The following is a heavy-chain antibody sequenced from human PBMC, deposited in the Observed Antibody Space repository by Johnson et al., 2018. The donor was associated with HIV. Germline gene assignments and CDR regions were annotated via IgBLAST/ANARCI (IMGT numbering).Heavy chain of an antibody. Sequence: MQLVESGGGLVQPGGSLRLSCAASGFTFSSYWMSWVRQAPGKGLEWVANIKQDGSEKYYVDSVKGRFTISRDNAKNSLYLQMNSLRAEDTAVYYCASDYFYDSRARLGDFDVWGQGTMVTVSS. CDR2: IKQDGSEK. CDR3: ASDYFYDSRARLGDFDV. CDR1: GFTFSSYW. D-gene: IGHD3-22*01. V-gene: IGHV3-7*05. J-gene: IGHJ3*01.